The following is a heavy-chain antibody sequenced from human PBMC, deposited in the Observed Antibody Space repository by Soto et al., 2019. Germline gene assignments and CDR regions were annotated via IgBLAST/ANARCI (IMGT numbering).Heavy chain of an antibody. CDR3: AKDPSVAALYFDF. CDR1: GFTFSSYA. V-gene: IGHV3-23*01. D-gene: IGHD6-6*01. Sequence: EVQLLESGGGLVQPGGSLRLSCAASGFTFSSYAMSWVRQAPGKGLEWVSVISGSGGTTNYEDSVKGRFTISRDNSKNTLYLQMNSLRAEDMAVYYCAKDPSVAALYFDFWGQGTLVTVSS. CDR2: ISGSGGTT. J-gene: IGHJ4*02.